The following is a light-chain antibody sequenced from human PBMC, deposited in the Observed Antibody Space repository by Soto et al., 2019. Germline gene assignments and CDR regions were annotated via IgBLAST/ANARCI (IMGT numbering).Light chain of an antibody. V-gene: IGLV2-14*01. J-gene: IGLJ3*02. CDR1: SSDVGGFNY. CDR3: CSYTTSYTQV. CDR2: EVN. Sequence: QYALTQPASVSGSPGQSITISCTGTSSDVGGFNYVSWYQHHPGKAPKLMIYEVNNRPSGVSNRFSGSKSGNTASLTISELQAEDEADYYCCSYTTSYTQVFGGGTKLTVL.